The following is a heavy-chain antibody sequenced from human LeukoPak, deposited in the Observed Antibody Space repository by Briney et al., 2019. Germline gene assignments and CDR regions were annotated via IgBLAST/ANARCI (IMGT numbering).Heavy chain of an antibody. Sequence: GGSLRLSCAASGFTFSDYYMSWIRQAPGKGLEWVSYISSSGSTIYYADSVKGRFTISRDNAKNSLYLQMNRLRAEDTAIYYCARGLPATLLDYWGQGTLVTVSS. CDR2: ISSSGSTI. CDR1: GFTFSDYY. CDR3: ARGLPATLLDY. J-gene: IGHJ4*02. D-gene: IGHD2-2*01. V-gene: IGHV3-11*01.